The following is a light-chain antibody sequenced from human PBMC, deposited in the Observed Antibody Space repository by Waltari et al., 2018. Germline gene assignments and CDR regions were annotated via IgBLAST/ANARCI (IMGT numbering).Light chain of an antibody. Sequence: QSALTQPASVYGSPGQSITVSCTGTRTDFGDYNYVSWYRQHADEAPKLIIYDVNTRPSEISNRFSGSKSGNMASLTISGLRAEDEAHYYCCSYAGANTFVFGGGTKLTVL. V-gene: IGLV2-23*02. CDR1: RTDFGDYNY. J-gene: IGLJ2*01. CDR2: DVN. CDR3: CSYAGANTFV.